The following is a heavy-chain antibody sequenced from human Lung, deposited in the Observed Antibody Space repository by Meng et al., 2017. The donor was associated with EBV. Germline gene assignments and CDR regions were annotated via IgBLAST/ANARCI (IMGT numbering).Heavy chain of an antibody. J-gene: IGHJ5*02. Sequence: GHLQESGPGLVKPSQTLSPTCTVSGGSIRFGDYYWSWIRQPPGKGLEWIGYIYDSGSTSYNPSLMSRVTISVDTSRNQFSLKLTSVTAADTAVYYCAREYSSSSGLPGPWGQGTLVTVSS. V-gene: IGHV4-30-4*08. CDR2: IYDSGST. CDR3: AREYSSSSGLPGP. D-gene: IGHD6-6*01. CDR1: GGSIRFGDYY.